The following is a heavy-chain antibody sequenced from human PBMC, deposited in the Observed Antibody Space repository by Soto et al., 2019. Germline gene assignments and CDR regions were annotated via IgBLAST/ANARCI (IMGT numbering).Heavy chain of an antibody. V-gene: IGHV4-61*01. CDR2: VYYSGTT. J-gene: IGHJ4*02. CDR1: GGSVSNKTYY. Sequence: PSETLSLTCSVSGGSVSNKTYYWSWIRQPPGKRLEGIGYVYYSGTTNSTPSLKSRVTISIDMSKNQFSLRLSSVTAADTALYYCARTTAVPNTLRSRYFFDFWGQGTLVTVS. CDR3: ARTTAVPNTLRSRYFFDF. D-gene: IGHD3-9*01.